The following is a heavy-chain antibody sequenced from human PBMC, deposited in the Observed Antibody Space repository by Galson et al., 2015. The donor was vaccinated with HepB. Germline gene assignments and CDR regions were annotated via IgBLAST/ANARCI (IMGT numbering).Heavy chain of an antibody. D-gene: IGHD1-26*01. CDR2: IWYDGSNK. V-gene: IGHV3-33*06. J-gene: IGHJ6*02. CDR3: AKDQVGATSRGMDV. CDR1: GFTFSSYG. Sequence: SLRLSCAASGFTFSSYGMHWVRQAPGKGLEWVAVIWYDGSNKYYADSVKGRFTISRDNSKNTLYLQMNSLRAEDTAVYYCAKDQVGATSRGMDVWGQGTTVPVSS.